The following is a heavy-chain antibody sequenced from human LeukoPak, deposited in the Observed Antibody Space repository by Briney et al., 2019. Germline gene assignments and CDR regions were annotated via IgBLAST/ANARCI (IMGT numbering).Heavy chain of an antibody. CDR1: GFTFSNSA. J-gene: IGHJ4*02. V-gene: IGHV1-58*02. CDR3: AAELYGGIFGHCCSFAY. Sequence: ASVKVSCKTSGFTFSNSAIQWVRQARGQPLEWIGGVIVGSGRTHYSQRVHDRLLITSDRATNVASLEVSSLTSEDTAVYYCAAELYGGIFGHCCSFAYWGQGTLVTVSS. CDR2: VIVGSGRT. D-gene: IGHD3/OR15-3a*01.